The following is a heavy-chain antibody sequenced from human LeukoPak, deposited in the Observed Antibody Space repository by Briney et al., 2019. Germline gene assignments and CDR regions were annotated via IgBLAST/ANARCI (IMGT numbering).Heavy chain of an antibody. J-gene: IGHJ4*02. CDR3: ARHTDMITFGGVIAVDY. Sequence: GGSLRLSCAASGFTFTDYWMTWLRQAPGKGLEWVANIKEDGSVKFYEDSVKGRFTISRDNVKNSILLQMSSLRAEDTAMYYCARHTDMITFGGVIAVDYWGQGTLATVSS. CDR2: IKEDGSVK. V-gene: IGHV3-7*03. CDR1: GFTFTDYW. D-gene: IGHD3-16*02.